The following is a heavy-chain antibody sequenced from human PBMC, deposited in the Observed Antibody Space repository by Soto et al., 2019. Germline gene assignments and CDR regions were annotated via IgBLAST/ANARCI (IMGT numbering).Heavy chain of an antibody. J-gene: IGHJ4*02. CDR1: GYSISSGYY. V-gene: IGHV4-38-2*01. D-gene: IGHD3-22*01. CDR2: MYHSGST. CDR3: ARAQNPYHYDSSGYFDY. Sequence: LSLTCAVSGYSISSGYYWGWIRQPPGKGLEWIGSMYHSGSTYYNPSLKSRVTTSVDTSKNQLSLNLASVTAGDTAVYYGARAQNPYHYDSSGYFDYWGQGTLVTVSS.